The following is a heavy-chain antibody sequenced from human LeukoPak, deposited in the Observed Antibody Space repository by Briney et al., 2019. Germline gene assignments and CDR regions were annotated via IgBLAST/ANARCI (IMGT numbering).Heavy chain of an antibody. V-gene: IGHV4-59*01. CDR1: GGSISTYY. CDR3: ARGYSSSWFYFDY. Sequence: SETLSLTCTVSGGSISTYYRSWIRQPPGKGLEWIGYIYYSGSTNYNPSLKSRVTISVDTSKSQFSLKLSSVTAADTAVYYCARGYSSSWFYFDYWGQGTLVTVSS. CDR2: IYYSGST. J-gene: IGHJ4*02. D-gene: IGHD6-13*01.